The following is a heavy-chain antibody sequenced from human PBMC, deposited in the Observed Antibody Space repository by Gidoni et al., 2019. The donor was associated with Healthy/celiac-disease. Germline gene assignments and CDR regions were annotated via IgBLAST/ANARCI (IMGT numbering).Heavy chain of an antibody. V-gene: IGHV4-4*02. CDR1: GGSISSSNW. CDR2: IYHSGST. Sequence: QVQLQESGPGLVKPSGTLSLTCAVSGGSISSSNWWRWVRQLPGKGQEWIGEIYHSGSTNYNPSLKSRVTISVDKSKNQFSLKLSSVTAADTAVYYCAAYCSSTSCYVGYWGQGTLVTVSS. CDR3: AAYCSSTSCYVGY. J-gene: IGHJ4*02. D-gene: IGHD2-2*01.